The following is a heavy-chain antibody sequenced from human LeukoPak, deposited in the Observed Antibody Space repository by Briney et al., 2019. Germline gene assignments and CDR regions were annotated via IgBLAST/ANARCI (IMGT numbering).Heavy chain of an antibody. Sequence: GGSLRLSCAASGFTFSSYGMHWVRQAPGKGLEWVAVISYDGSNKYYADSVKGRFTISRDNSKNTLYLQMNSLRAEDTAVYYCARGRYSYAPGNGAFDIWGQGTMVTVSS. J-gene: IGHJ3*02. V-gene: IGHV3-30*03. CDR1: GFTFSSYG. CDR3: ARGRYSYAPGNGAFDI. D-gene: IGHD5-18*01. CDR2: ISYDGSNK.